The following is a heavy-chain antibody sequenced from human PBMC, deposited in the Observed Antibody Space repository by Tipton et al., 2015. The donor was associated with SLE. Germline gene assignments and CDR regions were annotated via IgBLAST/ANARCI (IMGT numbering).Heavy chain of an antibody. V-gene: IGHV4-30-2*02. J-gene: IGHJ3*02. D-gene: IGHD6-25*01. CDR3: ARRGGDAFDI. CDR2: LYPSGST. CDR1: GGSISSGGYS. Sequence: TLSLTCAVSGGSISSGGYSWSWIRQPPGKGLEWIGFLYPSGSTYYNPSLKSRVTISVHRSKNQLSLKLSSVTAADTAVYYCARRGGDAFDIWGQGTMVTVSS.